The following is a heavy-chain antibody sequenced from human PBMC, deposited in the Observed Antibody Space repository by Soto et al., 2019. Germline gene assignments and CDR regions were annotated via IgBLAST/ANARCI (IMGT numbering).Heavy chain of an antibody. CDR2: ISSSSIYI. CDR1: GFTFSTYS. CDR3: VSMRVITAGGPYQIVD. V-gene: IGHV3-21*01. D-gene: IGHD6-13*01. J-gene: IGHJ4*02. Sequence: GGSLRLSCAASGFTFSTYSMNWVRQAPGKGLEWVSTISSSSIYIFYADSVKGRFTISRDNAKTSLYLEMNSLRAEDTAVYYCVSMRVITAGGPYQIVDWGQGTLVNVSS.